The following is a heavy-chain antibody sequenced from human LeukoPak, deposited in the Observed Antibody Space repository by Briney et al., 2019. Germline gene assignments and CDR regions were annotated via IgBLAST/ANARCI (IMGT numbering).Heavy chain of an antibody. V-gene: IGHV1-46*01. CDR1: GYTFTNYY. J-gene: IGHJ6*03. CDR2: INPSGGST. Sequence: ASVKVSCKASGYTFTNYYIHWVRQAPGQGLECMGIINPSGGSTSYAQKFQGRVTMTRDMSTSTVYMELSSLRSEDTAVYYCARAFQTALYYYYYMDVWGKGTTVTVSS. CDR3: ARAFQTALYYYYYMDV. D-gene: IGHD3-16*01.